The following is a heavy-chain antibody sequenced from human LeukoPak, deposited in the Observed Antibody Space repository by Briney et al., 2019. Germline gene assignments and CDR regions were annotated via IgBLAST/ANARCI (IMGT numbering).Heavy chain of an antibody. CDR2: INSDGSST. J-gene: IGHJ4*02. V-gene: IGHV3-74*01. CDR3: ARANTYYYDSSGYSVDY. CDR1: GFTFSSYR. D-gene: IGHD3-22*01. Sequence: PGGSLRLSCAASGFTFSSYRMPWVRQAPGKGLVWVSRINSDGSSTSYADSVKGRFTFSRDNAKNTLSLQMNSLRAGDTAVYYCARANTYYYDSSGYSVDYWGQGTLVTVSS.